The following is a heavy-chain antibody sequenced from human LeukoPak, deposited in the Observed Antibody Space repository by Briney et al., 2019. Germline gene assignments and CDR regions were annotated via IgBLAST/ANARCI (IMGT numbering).Heavy chain of an antibody. CDR2: ISYDGSNK. J-gene: IGHJ5*02. D-gene: IGHD2-21*02. CDR1: GFTFSSYA. CDR3: ARGGHIVVVTAIRSGTWFDP. Sequence: GGCLRLSCAASGFTFSSYAMHWVRQAPGKGLEWVAVISYDGSNKYYADSVKGRFTISRDNSKNTLYLQMNSLRAEDTAVYYCARGGHIVVVTAIRSGTWFDPWGQGTLVAVSS. V-gene: IGHV3-30-3*01.